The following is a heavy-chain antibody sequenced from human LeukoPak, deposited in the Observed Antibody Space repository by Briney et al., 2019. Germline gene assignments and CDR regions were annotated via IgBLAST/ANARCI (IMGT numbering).Heavy chain of an antibody. CDR3: ARGRDIVVVPYYYYYYMDV. Sequence: SVKVSCKASGGTFSSYAISWVRQAPGQGLEWMGGIIPIFGTANYAQKFQGRVTITADESTSTAYMELSSLRSEDTAVYYCARGRDIVVVPYYYYYYMDVWGKGTTVTVSS. D-gene: IGHD2-2*01. CDR2: IIPIFGTA. J-gene: IGHJ6*03. V-gene: IGHV1-69*01. CDR1: GGTFSSYA.